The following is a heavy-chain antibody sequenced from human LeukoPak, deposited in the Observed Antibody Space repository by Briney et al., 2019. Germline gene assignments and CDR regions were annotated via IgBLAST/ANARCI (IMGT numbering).Heavy chain of an antibody. CDR3: TRVGYIDEGIDY. V-gene: IGHV3-7*04. CDR1: GFTFNSYW. D-gene: IGHD5-24*01. CDR2: IKQDGSKK. Sequence: GGSLRLSCAAFGFTFNSYWMSWVRQAPGKGLEWVANIKQDGSKKSYVDSVKGRFTISRDNAKNSLYLQMNSLRAEDTAIYYCTRVGYIDEGIDYWGQGTLVTVSS. J-gene: IGHJ4*02.